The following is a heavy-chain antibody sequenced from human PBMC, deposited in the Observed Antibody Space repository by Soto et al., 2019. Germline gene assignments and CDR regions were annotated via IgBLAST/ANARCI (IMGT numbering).Heavy chain of an antibody. CDR2: ISGSGGST. V-gene: IGHV3-23*01. Sequence: EVQLLESGGGLVQPGGSLRLSCAASGFTFSSYAMSWVRQAPGKGLEWVSAISGSGGSTYYADSVKGRFTISRDNSKNTLYLQMNSLRAEDTAVYYCAKDDSYNWTYDIWFDPWGQGTLVTVSS. D-gene: IGHD1-7*01. CDR1: GFTFSSYA. J-gene: IGHJ5*02. CDR3: AKDDSYNWTYDIWFDP.